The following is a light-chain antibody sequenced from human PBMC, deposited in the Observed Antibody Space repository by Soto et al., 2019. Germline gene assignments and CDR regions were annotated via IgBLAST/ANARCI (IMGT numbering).Light chain of an antibody. CDR1: QSVLYSSNNKNY. J-gene: IGKJ4*01. CDR2: DTS. Sequence: DIVMTQSPDSLAVSLGERATINCKSSQSVLYSSNNKNYLAWYQHKPGQTPRLLIYDTSTRATGVPARFSGSRSGTEFTLTINRLQPEDFAVYYCQRYNNWPLTVGGGTKVDIK. CDR3: QRYNNWPLT. V-gene: IGKV4-1*01.